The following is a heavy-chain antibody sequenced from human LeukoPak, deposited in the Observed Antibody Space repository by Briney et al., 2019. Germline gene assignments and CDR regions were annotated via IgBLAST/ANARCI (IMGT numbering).Heavy chain of an antibody. Sequence: ASVKVSCKASGYTFTSYGISWVRQAPGQGLEWMGWISAYNGNTNYAQKLQGRVTMTTDTSTSTAYMELRSLRSDDTAVYYCARVPWSGQPPRYYYYYYMDVWGKGTTVTVSS. V-gene: IGHV1-18*01. CDR2: ISAYNGNT. J-gene: IGHJ6*03. CDR3: ARVPWSGQPPRYYYYYYMDV. D-gene: IGHD2-2*01. CDR1: GYTFTSYG.